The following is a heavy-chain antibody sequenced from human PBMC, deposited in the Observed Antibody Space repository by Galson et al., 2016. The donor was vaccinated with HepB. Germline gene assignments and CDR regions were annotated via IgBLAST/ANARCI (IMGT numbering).Heavy chain of an antibody. J-gene: IGHJ4*02. V-gene: IGHV3-23*01. CDR1: GFTFRNYA. CDR2: IDGPTPNT. CDR3: TTWLSHHFDY. D-gene: IGHD6-19*01. Sequence: SLRLSCAASGFTFRNYALSWVRRAPGKGLEWVSHIDGPTPNTHYADSVRGRYSIYRANSRDTLYLQMDSLTAEDSAIYYCTTWLSHHFDYWGQGTRVTVSS.